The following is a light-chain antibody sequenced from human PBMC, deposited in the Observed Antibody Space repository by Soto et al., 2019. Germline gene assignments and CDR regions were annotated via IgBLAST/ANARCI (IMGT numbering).Light chain of an antibody. CDR3: QQYGSSPWT. Sequence: EIVFTQSPGTLSLSPGERATLSCRGSQSVSSRYLAWYQQKPGQAPRLLIYGAFKRATGIPDRFSGSGSGTDFTLTISRMEPEDFAVYYCQQYGSSPWTFGQGTKVDI. CDR2: GAF. J-gene: IGKJ1*01. CDR1: QSVSSRY. V-gene: IGKV3-20*01.